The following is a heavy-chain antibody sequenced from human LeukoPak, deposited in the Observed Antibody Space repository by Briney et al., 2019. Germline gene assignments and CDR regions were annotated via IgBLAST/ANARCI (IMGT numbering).Heavy chain of an antibody. V-gene: IGHV5-51*01. D-gene: IGHD6-6*01. CDR3: ASVTHDRIAARPDAFDI. CDR1: GYSFTSYW. Sequence: GESLKISCKGSGYSFTSYWIGWVRQMPGKGLEWMGIIYPGDSDTRYSPSFQGQVTISADKSISTAYLQWSSLKASDTAMYYCASVTHDRIAARPDAFDIWGQGTMVTVSS. CDR2: IYPGDSDT. J-gene: IGHJ3*02.